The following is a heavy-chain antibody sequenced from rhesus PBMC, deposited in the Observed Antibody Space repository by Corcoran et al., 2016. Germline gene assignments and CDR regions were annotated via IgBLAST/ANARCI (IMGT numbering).Heavy chain of an antibody. CDR1: GGSISGYYL. J-gene: IGHJ4*01. CDR2: IYGGSGIT. CDR3: ARDHSGKYDY. V-gene: IGHV4S7*01. Sequence: QVQLQESGPGVMKPSETLPLTCAVSGGSISGYYLWSWIRQPPGKGLEWIGYIYGGSGITSYNPSLKSRVIISIDTSKNQFSLKLSSVTAADTAVYYCARDHSGKYDYWGQGVLVTVSS. D-gene: IGHD6-25*01.